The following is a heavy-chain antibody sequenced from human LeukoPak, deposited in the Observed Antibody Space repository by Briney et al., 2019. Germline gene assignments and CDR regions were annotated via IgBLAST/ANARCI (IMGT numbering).Heavy chain of an antibody. CDR1: GYTFTSYY. Sequence: ASVKVSCKASGYTFTSYYMHWVRQVPGQGLEWMGIINPSGGSTSYAQKFQGRVTMTRDMSTSTVYMELSSLRSEDTAVYYCAREIERGADAFDIWGQGTMVTVSS. CDR2: INPSGGST. V-gene: IGHV1-46*01. CDR3: AREIERGADAFDI. J-gene: IGHJ3*02. D-gene: IGHD3-16*01.